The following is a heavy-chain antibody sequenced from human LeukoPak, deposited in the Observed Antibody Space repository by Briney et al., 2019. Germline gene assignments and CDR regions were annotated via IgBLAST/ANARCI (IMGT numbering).Heavy chain of an antibody. CDR1: GFTVSSNY. V-gene: IGHV3-53*01. Sequence: PGGSLRLSCAASGFTVSSNYMSWVRQAPGKGLEWVSVIYSGGSTYYADSVKGRFTISRDNSKNTLYLQMNSLRAEDTAVYYCARDRVRPDYYGMDVWGQGTTVTVSS. D-gene: IGHD1-1*01. J-gene: IGHJ6*02. CDR2: IYSGGST. CDR3: ARDRVRPDYYGMDV.